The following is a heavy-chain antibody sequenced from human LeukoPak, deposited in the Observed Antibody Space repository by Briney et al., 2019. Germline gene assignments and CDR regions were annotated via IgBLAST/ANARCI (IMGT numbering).Heavy chain of an antibody. Sequence: GGSLRLSCAASGFTFSSYAMHWVRQAPGKGLEWVAVISNDGSKKQYADSVKGRFTISRDNSKNTLYLQMNSLRAEDTDVYYCARDLAYCGGECYSGDAFDIWGQGTMVTVPS. J-gene: IGHJ3*02. V-gene: IGHV3-30*04. CDR2: ISNDGSKK. CDR1: GFTFSSYA. D-gene: IGHD2-21*01. CDR3: ARDLAYCGGECYSGDAFDI.